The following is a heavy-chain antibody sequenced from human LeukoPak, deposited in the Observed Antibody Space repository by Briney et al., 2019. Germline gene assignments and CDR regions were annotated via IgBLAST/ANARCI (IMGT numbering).Heavy chain of an antibody. CDR1: GFTFSSYE. Sequence: GGSLRLSCAASGFTFSSYEMNWVRQAPGKGLEWVSYISSSGSTIYYADSVKGRFTISRDNAKNSLYLQMNSLRAEDTAVYYCARKESGTYYYDNWGQGTLVTVSS. D-gene: IGHD1-26*01. J-gene: IGHJ4*02. V-gene: IGHV3-48*03. CDR2: ISSSGSTI. CDR3: ARKESGTYYYDN.